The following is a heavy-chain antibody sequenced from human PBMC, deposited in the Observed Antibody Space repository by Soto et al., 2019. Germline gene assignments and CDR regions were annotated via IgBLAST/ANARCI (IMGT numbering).Heavy chain of an antibody. Sequence: GGSLRLSCAASGFTFSSYAMSWVRQAPGKGLAWVSALSGSGGSTYYADSVKGRFTISRDNSKNTLYLQMNSLRAEDTAVYYCAKRTVTTSWGHFDYWGPGTLVTVSS. CDR3: AKRTVTTSWGHFDY. V-gene: IGHV3-23*01. J-gene: IGHJ4*02. D-gene: IGHD4-17*01. CDR1: GFTFSSYA. CDR2: LSGSGGST.